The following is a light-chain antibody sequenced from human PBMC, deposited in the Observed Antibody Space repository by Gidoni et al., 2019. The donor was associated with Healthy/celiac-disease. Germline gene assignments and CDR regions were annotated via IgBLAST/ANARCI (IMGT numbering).Light chain of an antibody. CDR3: QQYYSYPYT. V-gene: IGKV1-8*01. CDR1: QGIRRY. CDR2: AAS. J-gene: IGKJ2*01. Sequence: AIRMTQSPSSFSASTGDRVTITCRASQGIRRYLAWYQQKPGKAPKLLIYAASTLQSGVPSRLSGSGSGTDFTLTISCLQSEDFATYYCQQYYSYPYTFGQGTKLEIK.